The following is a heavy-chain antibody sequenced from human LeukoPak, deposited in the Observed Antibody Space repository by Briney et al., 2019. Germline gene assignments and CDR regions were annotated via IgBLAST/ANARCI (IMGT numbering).Heavy chain of an antibody. CDR2: ISSSGSTI. CDR3: AGARYYYYGMDV. J-gene: IGHJ6*02. Sequence: GGSLRLSCAASGFTFSSYEMNWVRQAPGKGLEWVSYISSSGSTIYYADSVKGRFTISRDNAKNSLYLQMNSLRAEDTAVYYCAGARYYYYGMDVWGQGTTVTVSS. CDR1: GFTFSSYE. V-gene: IGHV3-48*03.